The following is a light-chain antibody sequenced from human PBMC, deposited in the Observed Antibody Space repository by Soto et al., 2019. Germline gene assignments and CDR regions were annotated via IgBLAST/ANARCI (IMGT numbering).Light chain of an antibody. CDR1: QSVSSSY. CDR3: QQYGSSPHT. V-gene: IGKV3-20*01. Sequence: EIVLTQSPGTLSLSPGERATLSCRASQSVSSSYLAWYQHKPGQAPRLLIYGASSRATGIPDRFSGSGSGTDFTLTISRLEPADFAVYYCQQYGSSPHTVGQGTKLEIK. J-gene: IGKJ2*01. CDR2: GAS.